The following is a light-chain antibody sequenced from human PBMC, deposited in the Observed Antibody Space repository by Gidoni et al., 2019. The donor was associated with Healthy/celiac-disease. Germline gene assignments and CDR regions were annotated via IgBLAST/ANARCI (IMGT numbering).Light chain of an antibody. CDR2: DVS. CDR3: CSYAGSYTWV. CDR1: SSDVGGYNY. Sequence: QSALTPPPSVSGSPAQSVTISCTGTSSDVGGYNYVSWYPQHPGKDPKLMIYDVSKRPSGVPDRFSGSKSGNTASLTISGLQAEDEADYYCCSYAGSYTWVFGGGTKLTVL. J-gene: IGLJ3*02. V-gene: IGLV2-11*01.